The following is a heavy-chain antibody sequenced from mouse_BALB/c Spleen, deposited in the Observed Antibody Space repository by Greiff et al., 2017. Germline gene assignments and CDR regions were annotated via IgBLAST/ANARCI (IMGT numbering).Heavy chain of an antibody. CDR3: ARSGVRYYFDY. CDR1: GYAFSSYW. J-gene: IGHJ2*01. Sequence: QVQLKESGAELVRPGSSVKISCKASGYAFSSYWMNWVKQRPGQGLEWIGQIYPGDGDTNYNGKFKGKATLTADKSSSTAYMQLSSLTSEDSAVYFCARSGVRYYFDYWGQGTTLTVSS. CDR2: IYPGDGDT. V-gene: IGHV1-80*01. D-gene: IGHD2-14*01.